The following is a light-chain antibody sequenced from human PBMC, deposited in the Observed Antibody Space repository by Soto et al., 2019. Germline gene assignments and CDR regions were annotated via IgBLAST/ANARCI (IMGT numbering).Light chain of an antibody. CDR3: QQYGSLSWT. J-gene: IGKJ1*01. CDR1: QSVGSDY. V-gene: IGKV3-20*01. CDR2: GTS. Sequence: EIVLTQSPGTLSLSPGERATLSCRASQSVGSDYLAWYQQKPGQAPRILILGTSGRATGIPDRFSGSGSGTDFTLTISRLEPEDCAVYYCQQYGSLSWTCGQGTRVEVK.